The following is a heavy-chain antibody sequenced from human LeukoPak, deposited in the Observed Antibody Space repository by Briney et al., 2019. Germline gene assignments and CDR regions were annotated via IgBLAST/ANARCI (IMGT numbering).Heavy chain of an antibody. CDR3: ARVNLANDAFDI. CDR2: IYSGGST. CDR1: GLTVSSNC. J-gene: IGHJ3*02. V-gene: IGHV3-53*01. Sequence: GGSLRLSCAASGLTVSSNCMSWVRQAPGKGLEWVSLIYSGGSTYYADSVKGRFTISRDNSKNTLYLQMNSLRAEDTAVYYCARVNLANDAFDIWGQGTMVTVSS. D-gene: IGHD1-14*01.